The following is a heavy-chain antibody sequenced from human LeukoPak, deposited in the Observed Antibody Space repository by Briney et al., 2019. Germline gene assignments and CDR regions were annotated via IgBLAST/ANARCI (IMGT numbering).Heavy chain of an antibody. J-gene: IGHJ4*02. CDR2: IIPIFGTS. CDR1: GGSFNAYA. CDR3: ARGLDASMETAYDY. V-gene: IGHV1-69*05. D-gene: IGHD5-18*01. Sequence: ASVKVSCKASGGSFNAYAISWVRQAPGQGLEWMGGIIPIFGTSNYAQKLQGRVTISTDESTSTAYMEVSSLRSEDTAIYYCARGLDASMETAYDYSGQGTLVTVSS.